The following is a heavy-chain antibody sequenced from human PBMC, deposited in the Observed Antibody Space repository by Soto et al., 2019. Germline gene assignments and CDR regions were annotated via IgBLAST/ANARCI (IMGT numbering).Heavy chain of an antibody. D-gene: IGHD6-19*01. V-gene: IGHV1-2*04. Sequence: GASVKVSCKASGYTFTGYYMHWVRQAPGQGLEWMGWINPNSGGTNYAQKFQGWVTMTTDESTSTAYMELSSLRSEDTAVYYCARVRFTGSGPDPDYWGQGTLVTVSS. CDR1: GYTFTGYY. CDR3: ARVRFTGSGPDPDY. CDR2: INPNSGGT. J-gene: IGHJ4*02.